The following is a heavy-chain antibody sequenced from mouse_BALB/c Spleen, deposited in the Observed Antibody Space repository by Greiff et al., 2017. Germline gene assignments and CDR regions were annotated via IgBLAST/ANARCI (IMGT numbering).Heavy chain of an antibody. Sequence: EVKLMESGGGLVKPGGSLKLSCAASGFTFSDYYMYWVRQTPEKRLEWVATISDGGSYTYYPDSVKGRFTISRDNAKNNLYLQMSSLKSEDTAMYYCARDAYYGNYYYAMDYWGQGTSVTVSS. D-gene: IGHD2-10*01. V-gene: IGHV5-4*02. CDR3: ARDAYYGNYYYAMDY. CDR1: GFTFSDYY. J-gene: IGHJ4*01. CDR2: ISDGGSYT.